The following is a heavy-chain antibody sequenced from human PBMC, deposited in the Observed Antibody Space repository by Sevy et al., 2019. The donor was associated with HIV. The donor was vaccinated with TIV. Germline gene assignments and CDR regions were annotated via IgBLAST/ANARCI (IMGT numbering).Heavy chain of an antibody. CDR3: ASDHCSGGSCLSYYYYYGMDV. V-gene: IGHV3-21*01. D-gene: IGHD2-15*01. CDR1: GFTFSSYS. CDR2: ISSSSSYI. J-gene: IGHJ6*02. Sequence: GGSLRLSCAASGFTFSSYSMNWVRQAPGKGLEWVSSISSSSSYIYYADSVKGRFTISRENAKNSLYLQMNSLRAEDTAVYYCASDHCSGGSCLSYYYYYGMDVWGQGTTVTVSS.